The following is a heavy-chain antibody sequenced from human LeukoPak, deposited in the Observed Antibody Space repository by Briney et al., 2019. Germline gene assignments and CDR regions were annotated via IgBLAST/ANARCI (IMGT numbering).Heavy chain of an antibody. Sequence: SMKVSCKASGGTFSNFAVNWVRQAPGQGLEWMGGIIPIFGTADYAQKFQGRVRITADESTSTAYMELSSLRSEDTAVYYCVRAYKIFGVVVGLDYWGQGTLVTVSS. J-gene: IGHJ4*02. CDR2: IIPIFGTA. V-gene: IGHV1-69*01. CDR1: GGTFSNFA. D-gene: IGHD3-3*01. CDR3: VRAYKIFGVVVGLDY.